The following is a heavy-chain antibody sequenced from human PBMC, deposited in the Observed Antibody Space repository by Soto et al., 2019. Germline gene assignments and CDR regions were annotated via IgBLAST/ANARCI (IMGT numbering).Heavy chain of an antibody. CDR2: LSGSGGSI. Sequence: EVQLLESGGGLVQPGGSLRLSCAASGFTFSTYAMHWVRQAPGNGLEWVSALSGSGGSIHYADSVKGRFTISRDNSKHTLYPQMTSLRAEDTAVYHCVKGYWKGDVWGQGTTVTVSS. CDR3: VKGYWKGDV. CDR1: GFTFSTYA. V-gene: IGHV3-23*01. J-gene: IGHJ6*02. D-gene: IGHD1-1*01.